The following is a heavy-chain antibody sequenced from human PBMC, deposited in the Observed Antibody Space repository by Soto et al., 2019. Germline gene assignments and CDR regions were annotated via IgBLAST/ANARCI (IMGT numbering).Heavy chain of an antibody. CDR3: AREGLYGSIQDNTFDI. Sequence: QVQLVQSGAEVKRSGASVRISCKASGYTFNRHDINWVRQATGQGPEWIGWMNPNSGNTGYAQKFQGRVTMTRDSSITTAYMDLSSLTSVDTAIYYCAREGLYGSIQDNTFDIWGQGTMVSVSS. CDR1: GYTFNRHD. CDR2: MNPNSGNT. V-gene: IGHV1-8*01. J-gene: IGHJ3*02. D-gene: IGHD6-19*01.